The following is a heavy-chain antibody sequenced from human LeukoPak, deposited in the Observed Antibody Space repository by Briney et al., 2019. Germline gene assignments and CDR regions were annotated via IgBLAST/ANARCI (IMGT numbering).Heavy chain of an antibody. Sequence: GGSLRLSCAASGFTFSSYAMSWVRQAPGKGLEWVSAISGSGGSTYYADSVKGRFTISSDTAKNSLYLQMDSLRADDTAVYYCARDNSLPGRLIFGHNWFDPWGQGTLVTVSS. CDR1: GFTFSSYA. D-gene: IGHD3-10*01. J-gene: IGHJ5*02. CDR2: ISGSGGST. CDR3: ARDNSLPGRLIFGHNWFDP. V-gene: IGHV3-23*01.